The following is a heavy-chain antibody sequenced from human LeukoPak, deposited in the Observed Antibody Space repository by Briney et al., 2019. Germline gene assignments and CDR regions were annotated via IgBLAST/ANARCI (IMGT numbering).Heavy chain of an antibody. CDR1: GFTVSSNY. CDR2: IYSGGSA. Sequence: GGSLRLSCAASGFTVSSNYMNWVRQAPGKGLEWVSVIYSGGSAYYADSVKGRFTISRDNSKNTLYLQMNSLRADDTAVYYCASQRRVDLGFAFNLWGQGTMVTVSS. J-gene: IGHJ3*01. D-gene: IGHD3-9*01. V-gene: IGHV3-66*04. CDR3: ASQRRVDLGFAFNL.